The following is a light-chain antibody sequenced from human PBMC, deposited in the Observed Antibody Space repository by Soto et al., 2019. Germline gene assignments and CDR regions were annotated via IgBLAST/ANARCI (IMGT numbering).Light chain of an antibody. V-gene: IGLV6-57*03. CDR2: EDN. Sequence: NFMLTQPHSVSESPGQTVTISCTRSSCSIASNYVQWYQQRPGSAPTTVIYEDNQRPSGVPDRFSGSIDSSSNSASLTISGLKTEDEADYYCQSYDSSSWVFGGGTKLTVL. J-gene: IGLJ3*02. CDR1: SCSIASNY. CDR3: QSYDSSSWV.